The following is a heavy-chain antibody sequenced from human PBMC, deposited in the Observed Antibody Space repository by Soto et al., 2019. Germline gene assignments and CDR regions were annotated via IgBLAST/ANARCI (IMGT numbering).Heavy chain of an antibody. CDR1: GYTLTRYT. D-gene: IGHD2-15*01. V-gene: IGHV1-3*01. CDR2: INPDNGNT. Sequence: ASVKVSCKASGYTLTRYTMNWVRQAPGQRLEWMGWINPDNGNTKSSQKFQDRVIITRDTSASTAYMDLSSLRSEDTAVYYCARGIATGQLDPWGQGTLVTVSS. J-gene: IGHJ5*02. CDR3: ARGIATGQLDP.